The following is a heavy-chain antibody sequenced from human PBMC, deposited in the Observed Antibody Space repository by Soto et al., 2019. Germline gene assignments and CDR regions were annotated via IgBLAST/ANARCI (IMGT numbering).Heavy chain of an antibody. CDR3: AKGGRQWLVTSDFNY. CDR2: GSHDGRNT. V-gene: IGHV3-30*18. J-gene: IGHJ4*02. D-gene: IGHD6-19*01. Sequence: VQLVESGGGVVQPGRSLRLSCAASGFTFSDYAMHWVRQAPGKGLEWVAVGSHDGRNTPYADSVKGRFTISRDSSKNTVSLEMTSLRAEDKAVYYCAKGGRQWLVTSDFNYWGQGALVTVSS. CDR1: GFTFSDYA.